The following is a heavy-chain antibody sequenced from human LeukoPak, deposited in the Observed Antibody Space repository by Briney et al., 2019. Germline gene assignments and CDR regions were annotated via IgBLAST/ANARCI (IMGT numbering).Heavy chain of an antibody. CDR2: ISSSSSYI. CDR1: GFTVSNNY. D-gene: IGHD2-15*01. CDR3: ARDGLAAATLHWCFDL. J-gene: IGHJ2*01. Sequence: GGSLRLSCAASGFTVSNNYMSWVRQAPGKGLEWVSSISSSSSYIYYADSVKGRFTISRDNARNSLYLQMNSLRAEDTAVYYCARDGLAAATLHWCFDLWGRGTLVTVSS. V-gene: IGHV3-21*01.